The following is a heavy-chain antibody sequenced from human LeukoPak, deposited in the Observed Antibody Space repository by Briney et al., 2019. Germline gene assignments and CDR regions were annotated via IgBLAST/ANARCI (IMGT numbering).Heavy chain of an antibody. CDR2: IYSGGST. CDR1: GFTVSSDS. D-gene: IGHD3-10*01. Sequence: PGGSLRLSCTVSGFTVSSDSMSWVRQAPGKGLEWVSFIYSGGSTHYSDSVKGRFTISRDNAKNSLYLQMNTLRAEGTALYYCARGGRADGVYDAFDIWGQGTIVTVSS. J-gene: IGHJ3*02. CDR3: ARGGRADGVYDAFDI. V-gene: IGHV3-53*01.